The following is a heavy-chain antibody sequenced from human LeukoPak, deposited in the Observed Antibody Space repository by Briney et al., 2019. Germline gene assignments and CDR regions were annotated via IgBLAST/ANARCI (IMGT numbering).Heavy chain of an antibody. V-gene: IGHV4-61*09. CDR2: IYASG. D-gene: IGHD3-10*01. CDR1: GGSISSGSYY. CDR3: AREGLITIIRGLNFGY. Sequence: PSETLSLTCSVSGGSISSGSYYYSWIRQPAGKGLEWIGHIYASGTYNPSLKSRVTISVDMSKNQFSLKLTSVTAADTAVYYCAREGLITIIRGLNFGYWGQGTLVSVSS. J-gene: IGHJ4*02.